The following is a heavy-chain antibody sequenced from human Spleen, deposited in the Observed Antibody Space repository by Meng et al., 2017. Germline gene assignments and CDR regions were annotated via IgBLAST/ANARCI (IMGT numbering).Heavy chain of an antibody. D-gene: IGHD3-16*01. CDR1: GYSFSIYW. Sequence: GGSLRLSCKGSGYSFSIYWIGWVRQVPGKGLEWMGIIYPNDSDTRYSPSFQGQVTISADTSSKTAYVQWTSLKASDTAVYYCARRGFTPGYGMDVWGQGTTVTVSS. CDR2: IYPNDSDT. V-gene: IGHV5-51*01. CDR3: ARRGFTPGYGMDV. J-gene: IGHJ6*02.